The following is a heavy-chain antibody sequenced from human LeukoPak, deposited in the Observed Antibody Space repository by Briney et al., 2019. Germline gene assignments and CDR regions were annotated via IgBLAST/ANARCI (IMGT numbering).Heavy chain of an antibody. Sequence: GESLQISCKGSGYSFTSYWIGWVRQMPGKGLEWMGIIYPGDSDTRYSPSFQGQVTISADKSISTAYLQWSSLKASDTAMYYCARHVRVVVTLDAFDIGGQGTMVTVS. V-gene: IGHV5-51*01. CDR2: IYPGDSDT. CDR3: ARHVRVVVTLDAFDI. J-gene: IGHJ3*02. D-gene: IGHD3-22*01. CDR1: GYSFTSYW.